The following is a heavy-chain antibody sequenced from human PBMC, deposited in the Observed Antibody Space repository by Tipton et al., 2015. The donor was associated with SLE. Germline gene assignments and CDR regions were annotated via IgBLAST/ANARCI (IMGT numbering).Heavy chain of an antibody. Sequence: TLSLTCPVSGGSIRSSSNNYYWGWIRQPPGKVLECIGSIFPAGGTNYNPSLKRRVTISVDTSKNQFSLKLDSVTAADTAVCYCARGGASSIGFGTWGQGILVEVSS. CDR2: IFPAGGT. CDR3: ARGGASSIGFGT. J-gene: IGHJ5*02. V-gene: IGHV4-39*07. D-gene: IGHD6-6*01. CDR1: GGSIRSSSNNYY.